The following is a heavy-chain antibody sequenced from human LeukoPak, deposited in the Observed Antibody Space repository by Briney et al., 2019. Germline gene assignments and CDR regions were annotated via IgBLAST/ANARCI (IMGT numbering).Heavy chain of an antibody. CDR2: IYYSGST. Sequence: PSETLSLTCTVSGGSISSGGYYWSWIRQHPGKGLEWIGYIYYSGSTYYNPSLKSRVTISVDTSKNQFSLKLSSVTAADTAVYYCAREVHIVVVTASRIENWFDPWGQGTLVTVFS. V-gene: IGHV4-31*03. J-gene: IGHJ5*02. CDR3: AREVHIVVVTASRIENWFDP. CDR1: GGSISSGGYY. D-gene: IGHD2-21*02.